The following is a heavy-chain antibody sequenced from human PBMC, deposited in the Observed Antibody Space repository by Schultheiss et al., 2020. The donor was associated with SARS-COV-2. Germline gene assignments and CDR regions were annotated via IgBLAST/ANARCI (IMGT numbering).Heavy chain of an antibody. CDR3: AREGIAVAGWDYYYYYGMDV. Sequence: RGSLRLSCAASGFTFSSYAMSWVRQAPGKGLEWVSSISSSSSYIYYADSVKGRFTISRDNAKNSLYLQMNSLRAEDTAVYYCAREGIAVAGWDYYYYYGMDVWGQGTTVTVSS. CDR1: GFTFSSYA. CDR2: ISSSSSYI. D-gene: IGHD6-19*01. J-gene: IGHJ6*02. V-gene: IGHV3-21*01.